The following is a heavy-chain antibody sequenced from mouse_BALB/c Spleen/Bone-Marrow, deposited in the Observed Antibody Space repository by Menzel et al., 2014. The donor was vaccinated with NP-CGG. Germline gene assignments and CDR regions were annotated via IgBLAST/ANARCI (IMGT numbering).Heavy chain of an antibody. CDR2: ISSGGSA. J-gene: IGHJ2*01. CDR3: ARGYDYDFDY. CDR1: GFTFSNFA. Sequence: EVKLVESGGGLVKPGGSLKLSCAASGFTFSNFAMSWVRPTPDKRLEWVASISSGGSAYYPDSVKGRLSISRDNARDILFLQMSSLRSEDTAMYYCARGYDYDFDYWGQGTTLTVSS. D-gene: IGHD2-4*01. V-gene: IGHV5-6-5*01.